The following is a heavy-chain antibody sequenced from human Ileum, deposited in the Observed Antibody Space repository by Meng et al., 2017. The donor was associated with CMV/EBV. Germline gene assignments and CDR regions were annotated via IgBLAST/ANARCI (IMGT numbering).Heavy chain of an antibody. Sequence: CKASGYTFTNYDIDWVRQAPGQGLEWMGWMNPNSGDTGYAQKFQGRVTFTRDTSITTAYLELSSLSSEDAAVYYCARGPFGRDNCYDYWGQGTLVTVSS. D-gene: IGHD3-16*01. CDR3: ARGPFGRDNCYDY. CDR2: MNPNSGDT. J-gene: IGHJ4*02. V-gene: IGHV1-8*03. CDR1: GYTFTNYD.